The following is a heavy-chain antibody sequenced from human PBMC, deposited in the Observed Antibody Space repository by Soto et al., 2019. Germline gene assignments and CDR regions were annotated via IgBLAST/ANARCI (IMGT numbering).Heavy chain of an antibody. CDR3: AKERSSGWTDTFDY. J-gene: IGHJ4*02. D-gene: IGHD6-19*01. Sequence: EVQLLESGGGLVQPGGSLRLSCAASGFTFSNYAMSWVRQAPGKGLEWVSRISGSAASAYYADSVKGRFTISRDNSKNTLYLQMYSVRAEDTAVYYCAKERSSGWTDTFDYWGQGSLVTVSS. CDR2: ISGSAASA. CDR1: GFTFSNYA. V-gene: IGHV3-23*01.